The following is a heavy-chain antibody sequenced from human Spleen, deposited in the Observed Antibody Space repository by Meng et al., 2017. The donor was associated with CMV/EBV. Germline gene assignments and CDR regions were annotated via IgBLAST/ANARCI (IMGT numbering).Heavy chain of an antibody. V-gene: IGHV1-2*02. CDR3: ARDGGQLGLDF. Sequence: CKASKYTFTDYDIHWVRQAPGQGLEWMGWINPNGGATNSAQKFQGRVTVTTDTSISAAYMELSRLTSDDTAFYYCARDGGQLGLDFWGQGTLVTVSS. CDR1: KYTFTDYD. CDR2: INPNGGAT. J-gene: IGHJ4*02. D-gene: IGHD6-13*01.